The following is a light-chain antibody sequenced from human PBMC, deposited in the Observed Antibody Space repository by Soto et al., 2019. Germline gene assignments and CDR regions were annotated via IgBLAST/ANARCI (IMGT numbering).Light chain of an antibody. V-gene: IGKV1-39*01. J-gene: IGKJ1*01. CDR3: QQIYSTFKT. CDR2: AAS. CDR1: EIINSY. Sequence: QMSECGSSLAAFVIHIVPVTCCATEIINSYLNLYQQKTGKAPKLLIYAASSLKSGVPSRFSGSGSGTDFTLTISNLQPEDFATYYCQQIYSTFKTFCQGTKV.